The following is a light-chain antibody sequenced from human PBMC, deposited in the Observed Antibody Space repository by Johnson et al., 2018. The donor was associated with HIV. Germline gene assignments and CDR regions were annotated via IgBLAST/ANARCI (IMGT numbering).Light chain of an antibody. V-gene: IGLV1-51*02. J-gene: IGLJ1*01. CDR3: GTWHGALIGGGV. CDR2: ENN. Sequence: QSVLTQPPSVSAAPGQKVTISCSGSSANIGDNSVSWYQQLPGTAPKLLIYENNKRPSGIPDRFSGSKSGTSAPLGITGLPTGAEADYYCGTWHGALIGGGVVGTGTRVTVL. CDR1: SANIGDNS.